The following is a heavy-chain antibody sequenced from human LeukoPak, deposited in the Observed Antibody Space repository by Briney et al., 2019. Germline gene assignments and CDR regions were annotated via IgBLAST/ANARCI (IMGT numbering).Heavy chain of an antibody. CDR3: TRNGFSSGLDY. D-gene: IGHD6-19*01. CDR2: ISSSGSTR. V-gene: IGHV3-48*03. CDR1: GFTFSSYE. Sequence: GGSLTLPCAASGFTFSSYEMNWVRQAPGKGLEWVSYISSSGSTRYYADSVKGRFTISRDDAKNSLYLQMNSLGAEDTAVYYCTRNGFSSGLDYWGQGTLVTVSS. J-gene: IGHJ4*02.